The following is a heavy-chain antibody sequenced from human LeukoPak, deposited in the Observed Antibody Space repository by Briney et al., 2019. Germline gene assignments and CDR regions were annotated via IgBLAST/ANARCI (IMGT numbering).Heavy chain of an antibody. CDR1: GFTFTTYW. D-gene: IGHD5-18*01. CDR3: ARGFSYGYGPYYFDY. Sequence: TGGSLRLACAASGFTFTTYWMHWVRQAPGKGLVWVSRISSDGTSTSYADSVKGRFTISRDNAENTLFLRMNSLGAEDTAVYYCARGFSYGYGPYYFDYWGQGTLVTVSS. CDR2: ISSDGTST. J-gene: IGHJ4*02. V-gene: IGHV3-74*01.